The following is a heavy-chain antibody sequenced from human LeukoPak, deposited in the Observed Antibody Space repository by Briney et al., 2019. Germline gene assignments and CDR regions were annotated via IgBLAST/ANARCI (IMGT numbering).Heavy chain of an antibody. D-gene: IGHD5-18*01. CDR3: ARDIRGPNTAMVSDHYYYYGMDV. CDR1: GFTFSSYS. J-gene: IGHJ6*02. CDR2: ISSSSSYI. Sequence: GGSLRLSCAAPGFTFSSYSMNWVRQAPGKGLEWVSSISSSSSYIYYADSVKGRFTISRDNAKNSLYLQMNSLRAEDTAVYYCARDIRGPNTAMVSDHYYYYGMDVWGQGTTVTVSS. V-gene: IGHV3-21*01.